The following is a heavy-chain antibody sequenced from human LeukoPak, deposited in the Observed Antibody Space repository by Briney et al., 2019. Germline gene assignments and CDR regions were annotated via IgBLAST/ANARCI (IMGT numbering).Heavy chain of an antibody. CDR1: GGSFSGYY. CDR2: INHSGST. V-gene: IGHV4-34*01. J-gene: IGHJ4*02. Sequence: KPSETLSLTCAVYGGSFSGYYWRWIRQPPGKGLEWIGEINHSGSTNYNPSLKSRVTISVDTSKNQFSLKLSSVTAADTAVYYCARGPHDRYCSSTSCYLIDYWGQGTLVTVSS. CDR3: ARGPHDRYCSSTSCYLIDY. D-gene: IGHD2-2*01.